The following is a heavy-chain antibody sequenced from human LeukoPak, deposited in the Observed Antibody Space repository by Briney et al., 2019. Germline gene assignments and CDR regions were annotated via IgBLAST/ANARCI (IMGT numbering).Heavy chain of an antibody. CDR1: GGSISSGDYY. V-gene: IGHV4-30-4*08. CDR3: ATGGGWLQSDAFDI. Sequence: PSETLSLTCTVSGGSISSGDYYWSWIRQPPGKGLEWIGYIYYSGSTYYNPSLKSRVTISVDTPKNQFSLKLSSVTAADTAVYYCATGGGWLQSDAFDIWGQGTMVTVSS. CDR2: IYYSGST. J-gene: IGHJ3*02. D-gene: IGHD5-24*01.